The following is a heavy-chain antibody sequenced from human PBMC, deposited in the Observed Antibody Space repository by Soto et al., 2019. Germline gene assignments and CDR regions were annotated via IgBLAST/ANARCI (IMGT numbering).Heavy chain of an antibody. V-gene: IGHV1-69*01. Sequence: QVQLVQSGAEVKKPGSSVKVSCKASGGTFSSYAISWVRQAPGQGLEWMGGIIPIFGTANYAQKFQGRVTITADESTSTAYMELSSLRSEDTAVYYCVAGYCSSTSCYTGCYYYYGMDVWGQGTTVTVSS. D-gene: IGHD2-2*01. CDR3: VAGYCSSTSCYTGCYYYYGMDV. J-gene: IGHJ6*02. CDR1: GGTFSSYA. CDR2: IIPIFGTA.